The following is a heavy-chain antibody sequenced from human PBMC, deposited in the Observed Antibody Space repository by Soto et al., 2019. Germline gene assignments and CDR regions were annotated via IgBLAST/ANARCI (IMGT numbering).Heavy chain of an antibody. CDR1: GYIFTAYS. CDR2: VNPSGGST. J-gene: IGHJ1*01. D-gene: IGHD2-15*01. CDR3: AREDNCSDGICYSEYFQR. V-gene: IGHV1-46*01. Sequence: QVQLVQSGAEVKKPGASVKVSCKASGYIFTAYSMHWVRQAPGQGLEWMGVVNPSGGSTNYALKFQGRIPMTRDTSTVTVYMDLISLTSEYTAVYYCAREDNCSDGICYSEYFQRWGQGTLVTVS.